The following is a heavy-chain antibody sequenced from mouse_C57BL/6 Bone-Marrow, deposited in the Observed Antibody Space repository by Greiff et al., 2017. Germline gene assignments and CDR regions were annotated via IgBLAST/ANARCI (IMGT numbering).Heavy chain of an antibody. CDR1: GYTFTSYW. CDR2: IHPNSGST. D-gene: IGHD1-1*01. J-gene: IGHJ4*01. CDR3: ARPYYYGTYMDY. V-gene: IGHV1-64*01. Sequence: QVQLQQSGAELVKPGASVKLSCKASGYTFTSYWMHWVKQRPGQGLEWIGMIHPNSGSTNYNEKFKIKATLTVNKSSSTAYMELSSLTSEDAAVYYCARPYYYGTYMDYWGQGTSVTVSS.